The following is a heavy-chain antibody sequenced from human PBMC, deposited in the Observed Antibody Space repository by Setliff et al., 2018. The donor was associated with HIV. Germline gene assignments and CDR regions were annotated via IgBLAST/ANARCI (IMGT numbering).Heavy chain of an antibody. CDR2: IYYSGST. CDR1: GGSISSHY. V-gene: IGHV4-59*11. CDR3: ARDRGSYNFWSGLARGDNWFDP. Sequence: SETLSLTCTVSGGSISSHYWSWIRQPPGKGLEWIGYIYYSGSTNYNPSLKSRVTISVDTSKNQFSLNLTSVTAADTAVYYCARDRGSYNFWSGLARGDNWFDPWGQGTLVTVSS. J-gene: IGHJ5*02. D-gene: IGHD3-3*01.